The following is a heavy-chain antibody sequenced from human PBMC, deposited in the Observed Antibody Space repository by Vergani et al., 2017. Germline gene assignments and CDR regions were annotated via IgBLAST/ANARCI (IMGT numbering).Heavy chain of an antibody. CDR1: GGTFSSYA. D-gene: IGHD4-11*01. V-gene: IGHV1-69*01. Sequence: QVQLVQSGAEVKKPGSSVKVSCKASGGTFSSYAISWVRQAPGQGLEWMEGIIPIFGTANYAQKFQGRVTITADESTSTAYMELSSLRSEDTAVYYCARAYSNYNYYYMDVWGKGTTVTVSS. CDR3: ARAYSNYNYYYMDV. J-gene: IGHJ6*03. CDR2: IIPIFGTA.